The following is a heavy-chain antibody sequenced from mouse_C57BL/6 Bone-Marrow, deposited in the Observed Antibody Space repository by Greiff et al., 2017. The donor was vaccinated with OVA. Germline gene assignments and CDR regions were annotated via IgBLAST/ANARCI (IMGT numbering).Heavy chain of an antibody. CDR3: ARWGYGSRGFDY. Sequence: QVQLKESEAELARPGASVKLSCKASGYTFTSYGISWVKQRTGQGLEWIGEIYPRSGNTYYNEKFKGKATLTADKSSSTAYMELRSLTSEDSAVYFCARWGYGSRGFDYWGQGTTLTVSS. CDR2: IYPRSGNT. CDR1: GYTFTSYG. V-gene: IGHV1-81*01. D-gene: IGHD1-1*01. J-gene: IGHJ2*01.